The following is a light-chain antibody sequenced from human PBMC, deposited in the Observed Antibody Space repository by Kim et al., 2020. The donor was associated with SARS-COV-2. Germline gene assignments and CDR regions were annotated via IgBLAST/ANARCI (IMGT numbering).Light chain of an antibody. CDR1: QSVSSY. CDR3: QHRSNWPLT. J-gene: IGKJ4*01. V-gene: IGKV3-11*01. Sequence: EIVLTQSPATLSLSPGERATLSCRASQSVSSYLAWYQQKPGQAPTRLIYDASNRATGIPARFSGSGSGTDFTLTISSLEPEDFAVYYCQHRSNWPLTFGGGTKVDIK. CDR2: DAS.